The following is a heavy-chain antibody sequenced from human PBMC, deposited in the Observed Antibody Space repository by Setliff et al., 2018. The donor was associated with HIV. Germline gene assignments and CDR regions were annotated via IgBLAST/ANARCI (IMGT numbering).Heavy chain of an antibody. Sequence: PGGSLRLSCAASGFSVSSNYMSWIRQTPDNGLEWVAVISYDGNSQYYADSVKGRFTLSRDNFRNTLYLQMNSLRPEDTAVYYCARVQQQLLQEDDYFDYWGQGTLVTVSS. V-gene: IGHV3-30*03. CDR1: GFSVSSNY. CDR2: ISYDGNSQ. J-gene: IGHJ4*02. D-gene: IGHD6-13*01. CDR3: ARVQQQLLQEDDYFDY.